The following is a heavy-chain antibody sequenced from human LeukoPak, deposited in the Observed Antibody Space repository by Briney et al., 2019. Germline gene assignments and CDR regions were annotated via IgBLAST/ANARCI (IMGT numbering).Heavy chain of an antibody. CDR3: AREDVDTVFDY. CDR1: GFTFSSYG. J-gene: IGHJ4*02. V-gene: IGHV3-33*01. CDR2: IWYDGSNK. D-gene: IGHD5-18*01. Sequence: GGSLRLSCAASGFTFSSYGMHWVRQAPGKGLEWVAVIWYDGSNKYYADSVKGRFTISRDNSKNTLYLQMNSLRAEDTAVYYCAREDVDTVFDYWGQGTLVTVSS.